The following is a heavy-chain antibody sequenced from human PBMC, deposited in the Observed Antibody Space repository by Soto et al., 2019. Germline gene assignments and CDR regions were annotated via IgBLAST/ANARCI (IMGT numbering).Heavy chain of an antibody. Sequence: EVQLLESGGGLVQPGGSLRLSCAASGFTFSTYAMNWVRQAPGNGLEWVSAISGSGGSIHYADSVKGRFAISRDNSTTPPYLQMNSLRVEDTAVYHCVKGYWKGDVWGQGTTVTVS. CDR3: VKGYWKGDV. V-gene: IGHV3-23*01. CDR2: ISGSGGSI. CDR1: GFTFSTYA. D-gene: IGHD1-1*01. J-gene: IGHJ6*02.